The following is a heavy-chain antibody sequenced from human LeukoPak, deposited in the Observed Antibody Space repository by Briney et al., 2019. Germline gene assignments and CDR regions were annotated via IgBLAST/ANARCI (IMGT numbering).Heavy chain of an antibody. CDR1: GVTFSSYA. CDR2: ISGSGGST. CDR3: AKESRTDIVVVVAATKLGNYFDY. Sequence: GGSLRLSCAATGVTFSSYAMSLVRQAPGKGLEWVSAISGSGGSTYYADSVKGRFTISRDNSKNTLYLQMNSLRAEDTAVYYCAKESRTDIVVVVAATKLGNYFDYWGQGTLVTVSS. J-gene: IGHJ4*02. D-gene: IGHD2-15*01. V-gene: IGHV3-23*01.